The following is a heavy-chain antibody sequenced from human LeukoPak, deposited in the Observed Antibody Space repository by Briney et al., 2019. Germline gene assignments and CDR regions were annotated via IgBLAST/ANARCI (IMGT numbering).Heavy chain of an antibody. V-gene: IGHV1-2*02. CDR3: ARDNSVEDTAWWFAP. J-gene: IGHJ5*02. CDR1: GYTFTGYY. D-gene: IGHD1-26*01. Sequence: ASVKFSCKASGYTFTGYYIHWVRQAPGQGLEGMGCINPNSGGTHYAQKFQGRVTMTRDTSTSTAYMELSRLRSDHTAVYYCARDNSVEDTAWWFAPWGQGPLVTVP. CDR2: INPNSGGT.